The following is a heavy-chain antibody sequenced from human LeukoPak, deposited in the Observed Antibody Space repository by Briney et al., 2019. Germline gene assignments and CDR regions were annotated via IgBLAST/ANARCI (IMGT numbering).Heavy chain of an antibody. CDR2: IWYDGSNK. J-gene: IGHJ4*02. CDR1: GGSFSGYY. CDR3: AKSPYGDYRGYYFDY. Sequence: LSLTCAVYGGSFSGYYWSWIRQPPGKGLEWVAVIWYDGSNKYYADSVKGRFTISRDNSKNTLYLQMNSLRAEDTAVYYCAKSPYGDYRGYYFDYWGQGTLVTVSS. D-gene: IGHD4-17*01. V-gene: IGHV3-33*08.